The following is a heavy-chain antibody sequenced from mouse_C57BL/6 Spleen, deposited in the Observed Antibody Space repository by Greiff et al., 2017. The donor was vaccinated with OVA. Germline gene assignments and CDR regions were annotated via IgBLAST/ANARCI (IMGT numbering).Heavy chain of an antibody. CDR1: GYTFTDYE. J-gene: IGHJ1*03. V-gene: IGHV1-15*01. CDR2: IDPETGGT. D-gene: IGHD1-1*01. Sequence: QVQLQQSGAELVRPGASVTLSCKASGYTFTDYEMHWVKQTPVHGLEWIGAIDPETGGTAYNQKFKGKAILTADKSSSTAYMELRSLTSEDSAVYYCTRPTVVGGDWYFDVWGTGTTVTVSS. CDR3: TRPTVVGGDWYFDV.